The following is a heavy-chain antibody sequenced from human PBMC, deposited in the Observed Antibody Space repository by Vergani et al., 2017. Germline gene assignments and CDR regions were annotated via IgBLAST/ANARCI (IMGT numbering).Heavy chain of an antibody. CDR1: GFTFSTYA. CDR2: LTGGGGST. CDR3: VKDAGSYENFFDS. D-gene: IGHD1-26*01. V-gene: IGHV3-23*01. J-gene: IGHJ4*02. Sequence: EVQLLESGGSLKQPGGSVRLSCAASGFTFSTYAMHWVRQAPGKGLEWVSALTGGGGSTYYADSFKGRFIISRDNSRDTLYRQMNSLRPEDTATYYCVKDAGSYENFFDSWGQGALVTVS.